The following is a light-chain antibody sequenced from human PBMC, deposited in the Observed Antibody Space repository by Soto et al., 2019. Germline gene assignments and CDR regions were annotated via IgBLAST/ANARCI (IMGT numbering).Light chain of an antibody. J-gene: IGLJ2*01. CDR1: SSNIGNNY. Sequence: QSVLTQPPSVSAAPGQKVTISCSGSSSNIGNNYVSWYQQLPETAPKLLIYDNNKRPSGIPDRFSGSKSGTSATLGITGLQTGHEADYYCGTWDSSLSAVVFGGGTKVTVL. V-gene: IGLV1-51*01. CDR2: DNN. CDR3: GTWDSSLSAVV.